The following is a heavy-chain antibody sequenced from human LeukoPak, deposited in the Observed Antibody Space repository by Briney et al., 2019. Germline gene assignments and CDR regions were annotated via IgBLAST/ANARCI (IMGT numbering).Heavy chain of an antibody. CDR2: INPNSGGT. D-gene: IGHD2-15*01. CDR3: ARLSCGGGSCFFDY. V-gene: IGHV1-2*02. CDR1: GYTFTGYY. J-gene: IGHJ4*02. Sequence: ASVKVSCKASGYTFTGYYMHWVRQAPGQGLEWMGWINPNSGGTNYAQKFQGRVTMTRDTSLSTAYMELSRLRSDDTAVYYCARLSCGGGSCFFDYWGQGTLVTVSS.